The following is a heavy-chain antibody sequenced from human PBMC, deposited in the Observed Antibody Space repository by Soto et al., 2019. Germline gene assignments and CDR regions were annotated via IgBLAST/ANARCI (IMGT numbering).Heavy chain of an antibody. CDR2: IIPIFGTA. V-gene: IGHV1-69*13. Sequence: FPVKVSCKASGGTFNSYAISWVRQAPGQGLEWMGGIIPIFGTAKYAQKFQGRVTITADESTSTAYMELSTVRSEDTAVYCCARPEGYGGYERAPIYYGMDVWAHGTKVTVSS. J-gene: IGHJ6*02. D-gene: IGHD5-12*01. CDR3: ARPEGYGGYERAPIYYGMDV. CDR1: GGTFNSYA.